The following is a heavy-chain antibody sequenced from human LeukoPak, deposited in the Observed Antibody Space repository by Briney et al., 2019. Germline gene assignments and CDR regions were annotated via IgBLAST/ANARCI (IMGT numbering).Heavy chain of an antibody. CDR3: ARAGLYGDYADTYAFDI. CDR2: IYYSGST. Sequence: SETLSLTCTVSGGSISSGGYYWSWIRQHPGKGLEWIGYIYYSGSTYYNPSLKSRVTISVDTSKNQFSLKLSSATAADTAVYYCARAGLYGDYADTYAFDIWGQGTMVTVSS. V-gene: IGHV4-31*03. CDR1: GGSISSGGYY. J-gene: IGHJ3*02. D-gene: IGHD4-17*01.